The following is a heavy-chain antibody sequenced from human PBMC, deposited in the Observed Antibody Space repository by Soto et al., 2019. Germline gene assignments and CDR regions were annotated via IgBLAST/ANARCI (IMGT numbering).Heavy chain of an antibody. CDR1: GGAISSSSYY. Sequence: PSETLSLTCTVSGGAISSSSYYWGWIRQPPGKGLEWIGSIYYSGSTSYNPSLKSRVTISVDTSKNQFSLKLSSVTAADTAVYYCARLSEVAAVVGWFDPWGQGTLVTVSS. CDR3: ARLSEVAAVVGWFDP. D-gene: IGHD2-15*01. V-gene: IGHV4-39*01. CDR2: IYYSGST. J-gene: IGHJ5*02.